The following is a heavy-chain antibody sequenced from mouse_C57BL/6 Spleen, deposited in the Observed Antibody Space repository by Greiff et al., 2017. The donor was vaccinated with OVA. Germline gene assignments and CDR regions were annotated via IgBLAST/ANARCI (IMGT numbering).Heavy chain of an antibody. CDR3: ASVYYGNYVDY. D-gene: IGHD2-1*01. J-gene: IGHJ2*01. CDR2: IYPRDGST. V-gene: IGHV1-85*01. Sequence: QVQLKQSGPELVKPGASVKLSCKASGYTFTSYDINWVKQRPGQGLEWIGWIYPRDGSTKYNEKFKGKATLTVDTSSSTAYMELHSLTSEDSAVYFCASVYYGNYVDYWGQGTTLTVSS. CDR1: GYTFTSYD.